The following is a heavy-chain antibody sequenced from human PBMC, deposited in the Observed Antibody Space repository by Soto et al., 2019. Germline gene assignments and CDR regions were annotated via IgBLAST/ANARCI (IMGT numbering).Heavy chain of an antibody. V-gene: IGHV1-3*01. J-gene: IGHJ6*03. Sequence: ASVKVSCKASGYTFTTFGISWVRQAPGQRLEWMGWINAGNGNTKYSQKFQGRVTITRDTSASTAYMELSSLRSEDTAVYYCARTAAAGTAGGYYYYYYMDVWGKGTTVTVSS. CDR2: INAGNGNT. CDR1: GYTFTTFG. CDR3: ARTAAAGTAGGYYYYYYMDV. D-gene: IGHD6-13*01.